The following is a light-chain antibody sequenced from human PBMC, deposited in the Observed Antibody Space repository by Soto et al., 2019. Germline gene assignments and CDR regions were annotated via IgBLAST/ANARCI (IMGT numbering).Light chain of an antibody. V-gene: IGKV3-11*01. Sequence: EIVLTQSPATLSLSPGERATLSCRASQSVSSYLAWYQQKPGQAPRLLIYDASNRATGIPAKFSGSGSGTDFTLTISSLEPEDLGVYYCQQRSNWPPITVGQGTRLEIK. CDR1: QSVSSY. CDR2: DAS. CDR3: QQRSNWPPIT. J-gene: IGKJ5*01.